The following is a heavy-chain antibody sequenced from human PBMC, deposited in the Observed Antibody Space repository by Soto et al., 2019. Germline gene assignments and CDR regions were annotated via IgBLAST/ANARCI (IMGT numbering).Heavy chain of an antibody. CDR1: GGSLSTNP. CDR2: TGSGTGPG. CDR3: ARRDSGGFYRFFDA. D-gene: IGHD2-15*01. J-gene: IGHJ4*02. Sequence: SVKVSCKASGGSLSTNPISWVRQAPGQGLEWMGGTGSGTGPGNHAQKFQGRLTVTADKSTSTVYMELTNLSSEDTAVYYCARRDSGGFYRFFDAWGQGXLVTVSS. V-gene: IGHV1-69*06.